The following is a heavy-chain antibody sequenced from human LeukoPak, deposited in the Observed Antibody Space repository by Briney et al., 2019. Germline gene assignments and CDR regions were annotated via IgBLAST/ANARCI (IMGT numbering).Heavy chain of an antibody. V-gene: IGHV3-23*01. Sequence: GGSLRLSCAASGFTFSSYAMSWVRQAPGKGLEWVSAISGSGGSTYYADSVKGRFTISRDNSKNTLYLQMNSLRAEDTAVYYCARGARGWYHSPFAEYFQHWGQGTLVTVSS. D-gene: IGHD6-19*01. CDR1: GFTFSSYA. J-gene: IGHJ1*01. CDR3: ARGARGWYHSPFAEYFQH. CDR2: ISGSGGST.